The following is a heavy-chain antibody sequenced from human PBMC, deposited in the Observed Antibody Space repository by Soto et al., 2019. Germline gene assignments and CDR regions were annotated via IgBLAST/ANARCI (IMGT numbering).Heavy chain of an antibody. J-gene: IGHJ3*02. CDR1: GGSISSGGYY. CDR3: ARDHNYYDSSGSYFRAFDI. V-gene: IGHV4-31*03. CDR2: IYYSGST. D-gene: IGHD3-22*01. Sequence: QVQLQESGPGLVKPSQTLSLTCTVSGGSISSGGYYWSWIRQHPGKGLEWIGYIYYSGSTYYNPSLKSRVTISVDTSKNQFSLKLSSVTAADTAVYYCARDHNYYDSSGSYFRAFDIWGQGTMVTVSS.